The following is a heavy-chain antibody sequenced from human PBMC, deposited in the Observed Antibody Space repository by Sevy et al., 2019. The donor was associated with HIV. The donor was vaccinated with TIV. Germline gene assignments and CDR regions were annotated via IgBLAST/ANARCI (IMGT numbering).Heavy chain of an antibody. V-gene: IGHV1-69*06. Sequence: ASLKVSCKASGGTFTSYAISWVRLAPGQGLEWMGGIIPVFGTANYAQKFQGRVTITADKSTSTAYMELSSLRSEDTALYYCARFGYSSSWSATHFDYWGQEPWSPSPQ. CDR3: ARFGYSSSWSATHFDY. J-gene: IGHJ4*01. D-gene: IGHD6-13*01. CDR1: GGTFTSYA. CDR2: IIPVFGTA.